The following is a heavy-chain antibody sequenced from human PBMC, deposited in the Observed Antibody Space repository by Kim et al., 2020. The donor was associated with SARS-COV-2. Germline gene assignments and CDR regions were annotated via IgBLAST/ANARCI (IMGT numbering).Heavy chain of an antibody. J-gene: IGHJ4*02. CDR2: ISYDGSNE. V-gene: IGHV3-33*08. CDR3: ARDRILYFGEYYFDH. Sequence: GGSLRLSCAASGFTFSSYDMHWVRQAPGKGLEWVAVISYDGSNEYYADSVKGRFTISRDNSKNTLYLQMNSLRAEDTAVYYCARDRILYFGEYYFDHWGQGTVVTVSS. CDR1: GFTFSSYD. D-gene: IGHD3-10*01.